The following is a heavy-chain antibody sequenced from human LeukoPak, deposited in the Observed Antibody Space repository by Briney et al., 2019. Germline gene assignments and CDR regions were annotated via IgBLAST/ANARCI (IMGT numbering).Heavy chain of an antibody. Sequence: WETLSLLCTVCGGLISRYYWSWLRKPRGKGLEWIGYSYNSGSTNYNASLKSRVTISVDTSKNQFSLTLSAVTAADTAVYYCASASMSSGWVGDFDYWGQGTLVTVSS. CDR3: ASASMSSGWVGDFDY. D-gene: IGHD6-19*01. J-gene: IGHJ4*02. CDR1: GGLISRYY. CDR2: SYNSGST. V-gene: IGHV4-59*01.